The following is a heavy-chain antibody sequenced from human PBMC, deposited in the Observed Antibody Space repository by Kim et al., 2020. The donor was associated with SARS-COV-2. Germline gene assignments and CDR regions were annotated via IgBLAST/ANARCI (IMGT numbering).Heavy chain of an antibody. V-gene: IGHV3-23*03. CDR3: AKEDRGYSYGYPPDY. Sequence: DSVQVRFTIYGDNSKTTLYLQMNSLRAEDTAVYYCAKEDRGYSYGYPPDYWGQGTLVTVSS. D-gene: IGHD5-18*01. J-gene: IGHJ4*02.